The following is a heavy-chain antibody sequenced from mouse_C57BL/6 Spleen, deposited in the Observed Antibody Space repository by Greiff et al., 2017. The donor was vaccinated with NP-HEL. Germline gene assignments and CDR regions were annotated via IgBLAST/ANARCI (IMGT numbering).Heavy chain of an antibody. CDR3: ARKYYDYDGYFDY. V-gene: IGHV1-69*01. Sequence: QVQLQQPGAELVMPGASVKLSCKASGYTFTSYWMHWVKQRPGQGLEWIGEIDPSDSYTNYNQKFKGKSTLTVDKSSSTAYMQLSSLTSEDSAVYYCARKYYDYDGYFDYWGQGTTLTVSS. CDR2: IDPSDSYT. J-gene: IGHJ2*01. CDR1: GYTFTSYW. D-gene: IGHD2-4*01.